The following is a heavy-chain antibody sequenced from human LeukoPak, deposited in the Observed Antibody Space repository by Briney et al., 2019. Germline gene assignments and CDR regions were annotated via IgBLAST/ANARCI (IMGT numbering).Heavy chain of an antibody. D-gene: IGHD5-12*01. V-gene: IGHV4-34*01. Sequence: PSETLSLTCAVYGGSFSVYYWSWIRQPPGKGLEWIAEINHLGRTNYNPSLKSRATISIDTSKNQVFLKLSSVTAADTAVYYCARGSASGMYPIDYWGQGTLVTVSS. CDR2: INHLGRT. CDR3: ARGSASGMYPIDY. CDR1: GGSFSVYY. J-gene: IGHJ4*02.